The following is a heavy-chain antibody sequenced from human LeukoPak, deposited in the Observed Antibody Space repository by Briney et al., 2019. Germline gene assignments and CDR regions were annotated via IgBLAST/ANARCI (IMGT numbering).Heavy chain of an antibody. J-gene: IGHJ5*02. CDR1: GYTFTSYA. Sequence: ASVKVSCKASGYTFTSYAMHWVRQAPGQRLEWMGWINAGNGNTKYSQEFQGRVTMTRDMSTSTVYMELSSLRSEDTAVYYCARDSPLLTGYLDPWGQGTLVTVSS. CDR2: INAGNGNT. CDR3: ARDSPLLTGYLDP. D-gene: IGHD3-9*01. V-gene: IGHV1-3*03.